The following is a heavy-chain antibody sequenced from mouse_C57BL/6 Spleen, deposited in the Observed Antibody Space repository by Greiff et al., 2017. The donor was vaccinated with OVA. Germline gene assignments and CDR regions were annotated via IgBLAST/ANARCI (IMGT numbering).Heavy chain of an antibody. CDR1: GFTFSSYT. Sequence: EVQRVESGGGLVKPGGSLKLSCAASGFTFSSYTMSWVRQTPEKRLEWVATISGGGGNTYYPDSVKGRFTISRDNAKNTLYLQMSSLRSEDTALYYCARKEYPYYYAMDYWGQGTSVTVSS. CDR3: ARKEYPYYYAMDY. D-gene: IGHD5-1*01. J-gene: IGHJ4*01. V-gene: IGHV5-9*01. CDR2: ISGGGGNT.